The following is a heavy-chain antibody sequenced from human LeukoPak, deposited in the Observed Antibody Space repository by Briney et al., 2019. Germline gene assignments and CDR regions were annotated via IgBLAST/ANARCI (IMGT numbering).Heavy chain of an antibody. D-gene: IGHD2-2*01. Sequence: GGSLRLSCAASGFTVSSSYMSWVRQAPGKGLEWVSVIYSGGRTYYADSVRGRFTISRDNAKSTLYLQMNSLRAEDTAVYYCASSTQISKYADYWGQGALVTVSS. CDR3: ASSTQISKYADY. V-gene: IGHV3-66*01. J-gene: IGHJ4*02. CDR1: GFTVSSSY. CDR2: IYSGGRT.